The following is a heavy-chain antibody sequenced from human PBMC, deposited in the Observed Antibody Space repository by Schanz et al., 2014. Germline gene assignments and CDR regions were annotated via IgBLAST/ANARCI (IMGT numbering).Heavy chain of an antibody. J-gene: IGHJ4*02. CDR2: ISGYTGDT. D-gene: IGHD1-26*01. V-gene: IGHV1-18*01. CDR3: ARDNGRIPAANSFDY. CDR1: GYDFHIYA. Sequence: QILLVQPGPEVKKPGASVTVSCKASGYDFHIYAYSWVRQAPGQGPEWIGWISGYTGDTKYAQKFQHRVNMTTDRTTSAVYMELRSLRFDDTAVYFCARDNGRIPAANSFDYWGQGTRVTVSS.